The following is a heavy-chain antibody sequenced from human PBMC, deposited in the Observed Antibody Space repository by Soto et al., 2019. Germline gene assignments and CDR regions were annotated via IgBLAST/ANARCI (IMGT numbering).Heavy chain of an antibody. V-gene: IGHV5-51*01. D-gene: IGHD3-10*01. CDR3: VRRHYTGSGTNDS. CDR1: AYAFPIFS. J-gene: IGHJ4*02. CDR2: MLASVSDV. Sequence: PGESLKISCQLYAYAFPIFSIGWERPVSGKGLEWMGMMLASVSDVQYSPSFQGQVTISVDKSVTTAYLQWSMLLASVSAMYSCVRRHYTGSGTNDSWGQGTLVTVSS.